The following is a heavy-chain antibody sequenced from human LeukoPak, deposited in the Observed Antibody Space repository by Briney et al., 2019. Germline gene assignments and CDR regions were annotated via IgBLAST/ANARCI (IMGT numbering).Heavy chain of an antibody. CDR1: GGSISSYY. CDR3: ASYRRGYRTSFDY. Sequence: SETLSLTCTVSGGSISSYYWSWIRQPPGKGLEWIGYVYYSGSTNYNPSLKSRVTISVDTSKNQFSLKLSSVTAADTAVYYCASYRRGYRTSFDYWGQGTLVTVSS. CDR2: VYYSGST. J-gene: IGHJ4*02. D-gene: IGHD5-18*01. V-gene: IGHV4-59*08.